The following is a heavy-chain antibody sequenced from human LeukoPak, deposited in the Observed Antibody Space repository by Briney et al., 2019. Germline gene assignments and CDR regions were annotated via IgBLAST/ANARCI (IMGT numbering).Heavy chain of an antibody. J-gene: IGHJ5*02. D-gene: IGHD4-17*01. CDR3: ARGSDYGDYVRYNWFDP. Sequence: GGSLRLSCAASGFTFSSYAMHWVRQAPGKGLEWVAVISYDGSNKYYADSVKGRFTISRDNSKNTLYLQMNSLRAEDTAVYYCARGSDYGDYVRYNWFDPWGQGTLVTVSS. V-gene: IGHV3-30-3*01. CDR1: GFTFSSYA. CDR2: ISYDGSNK.